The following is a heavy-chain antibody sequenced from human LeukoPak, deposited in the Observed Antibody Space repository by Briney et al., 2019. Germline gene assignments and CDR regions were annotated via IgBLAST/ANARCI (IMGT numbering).Heavy chain of an antibody. J-gene: IGHJ6*03. V-gene: IGHV4-39*07. CDR3: ARDRGYYYYYMDV. Sequence: SETLSLTCTVSGGSISSSSYYWGWIRQPPGKGLEWIGSIYYSGSTYYNPSLKRRVTMSVDTSKNQFSLKLSSVPAADTAVYYCARDRGYYYYYMDVWGKGTTVTVSS. CDR1: GGSISSSSYY. CDR2: IYYSGST.